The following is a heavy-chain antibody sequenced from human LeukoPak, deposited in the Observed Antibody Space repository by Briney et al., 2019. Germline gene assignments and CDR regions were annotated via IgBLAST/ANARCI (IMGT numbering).Heavy chain of an antibody. CDR3: ARGGYYGSGNDFRFDP. Sequence: SETLSLTCTVSGGSISSYYWSWIRQPPGKGLEWIGYIYYSGSTNYKPSVKSRVTISVDTSKNQFSLKLSSVTAADTAVYYCARGGYYGSGNDFRFDPWGQGTLVTVSS. D-gene: IGHD3-10*01. J-gene: IGHJ5*02. CDR2: IYYSGST. V-gene: IGHV4-59*01. CDR1: GGSISSYY.